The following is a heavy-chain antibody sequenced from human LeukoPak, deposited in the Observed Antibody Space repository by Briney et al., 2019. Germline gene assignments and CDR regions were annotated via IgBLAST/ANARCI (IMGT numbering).Heavy chain of an antibody. D-gene: IGHD2-15*01. CDR1: GFTFSRHA. J-gene: IGHJ3*02. Sequence: GGSLRLSCAASGFTFSRHAMHWVRQAPGKGLEWVSIISYDGSNKYYADSVKGRFTISRDNSKNTLFLQMNSLRAEDTALYYCAGGRGTFDIWGQGTMVTVSS. CDR3: AGGRGTFDI. CDR2: ISYDGSNK. V-gene: IGHV3-30*04.